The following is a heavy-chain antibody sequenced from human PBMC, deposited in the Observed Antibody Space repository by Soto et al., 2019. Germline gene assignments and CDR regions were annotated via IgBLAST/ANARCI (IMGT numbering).Heavy chain of an antibody. V-gene: IGHV4-4*02. CDR2: IYHSGST. CDR1: SGSISSSNW. J-gene: IGHJ3*02. CDR3: AGDWAAAECPGGGDAFDI. D-gene: IGHD6-13*01. Sequence: QVQLQESGPGLVKPSGTLSLTCAVSSGSISSSNWWSWGRQPPGKGLERIGAIYHSGSTNYNPTLNSQATISVDNTKAEFTRKLSSATDAGTVIYYGAGDWAAAECPGGGDAFDIWGQGTMVTVSS.